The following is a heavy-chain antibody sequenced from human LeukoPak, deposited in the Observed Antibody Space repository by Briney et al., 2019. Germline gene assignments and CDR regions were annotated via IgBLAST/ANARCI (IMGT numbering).Heavy chain of an antibody. Sequence: GASVKVSCKASGGTFSSYAISWVRQAPGQGLEWMGWISAYNGNTNYAQKLQGRVTMTTDTSTSTAYMELRSLRSDDTAVYYCARVMNGYYYGMDVWGQGTTVTVSS. CDR3: ARVMNGYYYGMDV. CDR2: ISAYNGNT. D-gene: IGHD3-16*01. V-gene: IGHV1-18*01. J-gene: IGHJ6*02. CDR1: GGTFSSYA.